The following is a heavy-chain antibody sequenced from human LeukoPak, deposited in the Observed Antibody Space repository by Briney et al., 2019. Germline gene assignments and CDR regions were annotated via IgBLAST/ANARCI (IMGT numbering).Heavy chain of an antibody. D-gene: IGHD4-11*01. CDR1: GYTLTELS. Sequence: GASVKVSCKVSGYTLTELSMHWVRQAPGNGLEWMGGFDPEDGETIYAQKFQGRVTMTEDTSTDTAYMELSSLRSEDTAVYYCATATTDNYYYYYYMDVWGKGTTVTVSS. J-gene: IGHJ6*03. V-gene: IGHV1-24*01. CDR3: ATATTDNYYYYYYMDV. CDR2: FDPEDGET.